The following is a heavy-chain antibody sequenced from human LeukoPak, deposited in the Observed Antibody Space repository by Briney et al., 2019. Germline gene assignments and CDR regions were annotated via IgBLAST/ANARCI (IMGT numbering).Heavy chain of an antibody. Sequence: ASVKVSYKASGYTFTSYDINWVRQATGQGPEWLGWMNPNSGNTGYAQKFQGRVTMTGNTSITTAYMELSSLRSEDTAVYYCARGPRGDYLWGSYRYPFENWGQGTLVTVSS. CDR1: GYTFTSYD. D-gene: IGHD3-16*02. CDR3: ARGPRGDYLWGSYRYPFEN. V-gene: IGHV1-8*01. J-gene: IGHJ4*02. CDR2: MNPNSGNT.